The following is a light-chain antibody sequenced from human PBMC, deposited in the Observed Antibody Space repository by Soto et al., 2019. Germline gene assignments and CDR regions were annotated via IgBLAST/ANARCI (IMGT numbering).Light chain of an antibody. J-gene: IGKJ4*01. CDR1: QSVVTY. V-gene: IGKV3-11*01. Sequence: EIVLTQSPATLSLSPGERATLSCRASQSVVTYLAWYQQKPGQAPRLLIYDASNRATCIPARFSGSGSGTDFTLTISSLEPEDFAVYYCQQRSNWPPLTFGGGTKVEIK. CDR3: QQRSNWPPLT. CDR2: DAS.